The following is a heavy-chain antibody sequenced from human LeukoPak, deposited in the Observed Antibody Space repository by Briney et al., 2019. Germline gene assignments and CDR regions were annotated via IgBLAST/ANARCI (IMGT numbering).Heavy chain of an antibody. CDR2: IYYSGSA. Sequence: SETLSLTCTVSGGSISSYYWSWIRQPPGKGLEWIGYIYYSGSAYYNPSLKSRVTISVDTSKNHFPLKLSSVTAAATAVYYCARDLGYCSSTSCYPWFDPWGQGTLVTVSS. J-gene: IGHJ5*02. V-gene: IGHV4-59*01. D-gene: IGHD2-2*01. CDR3: ARDLGYCSSTSCYPWFDP. CDR1: GGSISSYY.